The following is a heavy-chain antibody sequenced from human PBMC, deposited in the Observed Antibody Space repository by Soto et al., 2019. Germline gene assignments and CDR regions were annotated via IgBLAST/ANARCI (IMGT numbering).Heavy chain of an antibody. V-gene: IGHV3-48*02. CDR2: ISSSSSTI. J-gene: IGHJ6*02. Sequence: GGSLRLSCAASGFTFSSYSMNWVRQAPGKGLEWVSYISSSSSTIYYADSVKGRFTISRDNAKNSLYLQMNSLRDEDTAVYYCARGPQPEYYYYYGMDVCGQGTTVTVSS. CDR1: GFTFSSYS. CDR3: ARGPQPEYYYYYGMDV.